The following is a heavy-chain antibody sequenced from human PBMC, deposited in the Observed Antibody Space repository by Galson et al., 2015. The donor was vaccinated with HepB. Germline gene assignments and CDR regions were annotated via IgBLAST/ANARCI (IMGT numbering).Heavy chain of an antibody. CDR2: IIPIFGTT. CDR3: ARSIDYTRSSADS. V-gene: IGHV1-69*13. J-gene: IGHJ4*02. CDR1: GGTFSNYA. D-gene: IGHD6-6*01. Sequence: SVKVSCKGSGGTFSNYAINWVRQAPGQGLEWMGGIIPIFGTTNYAQKFQGRVTITADESTSTAYMELSSLRSEDTAVYYCARSIDYTRSSADSWGQGTLVTVSS.